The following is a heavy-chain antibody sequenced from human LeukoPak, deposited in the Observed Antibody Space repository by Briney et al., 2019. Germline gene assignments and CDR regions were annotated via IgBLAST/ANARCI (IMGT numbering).Heavy chain of an antibody. CDR1: GFTFSNYA. CDR3: AKANYYGSGSYPYYFDY. D-gene: IGHD3-10*01. Sequence: GGSLRLSCATSGFTFSNYAMNWVRQTPGKGLEWVAVISYDGTKKYYADSVKGRFTISRDNAKNSLYLQMNSLRAEDTALYYCAKANYYGSGSYPYYFDYWGQGTLVTVSS. CDR2: ISYDGTKK. V-gene: IGHV3-30*04. J-gene: IGHJ4*02.